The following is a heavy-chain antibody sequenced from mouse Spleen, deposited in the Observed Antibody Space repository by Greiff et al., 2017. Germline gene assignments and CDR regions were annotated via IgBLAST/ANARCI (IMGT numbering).Heavy chain of an antibody. CDR1: GYTFTDYY. D-gene: IGHD4-1*01. Sequence: VQLKQSGPELVKPGASVKISCKASGYTFTDYYMNWVKQSHGKSLEWIGDINPNNGGTSYNQKFKGKATLTVDKSSSTAYMELRSLTSEDSAVYYCAELGREGAWFAYWGQGTLVTVSA. CDR2: INPNNGGT. J-gene: IGHJ3*01. V-gene: IGHV1-26*01. CDR3: AELGREGAWFAY.